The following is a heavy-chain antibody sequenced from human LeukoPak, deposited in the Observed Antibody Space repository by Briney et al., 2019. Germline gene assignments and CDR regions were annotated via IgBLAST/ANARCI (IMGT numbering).Heavy chain of an antibody. CDR1: GFTFSNYA. CDR2: ISGSGGST. V-gene: IGHV3-23*01. Sequence: PGGSLRLSCAASGFTFSNYAMSWVRQAPGKGLEWVSAISGSGGSTYYADSVKGRFTISRDNSKNTLYLQMNSLRAEDTAVYYCAKDHEWLGSNYFDYWGQGTLVTVSS. J-gene: IGHJ4*02. CDR3: AKDHEWLGSNYFDY. D-gene: IGHD6-19*01.